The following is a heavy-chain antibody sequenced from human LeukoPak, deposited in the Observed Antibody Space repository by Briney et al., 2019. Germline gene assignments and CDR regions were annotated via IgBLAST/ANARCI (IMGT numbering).Heavy chain of an antibody. D-gene: IGHD3-22*01. J-gene: IGHJ4*02. CDR2: FDPKDGET. V-gene: IGHV1-24*01. CDR3: ATLAYYYDSRSFDY. CDR1: GYTLTELS. Sequence: ASVKVSCKVSGYTLTELSMHWVRQAPGKGLEWMGGFDPKDGETIYAQKFQGRVTMTEDTSTDTAYMELSSLRSEDTAVYYCATLAYYYDSRSFDYWGQGTLVTVSS.